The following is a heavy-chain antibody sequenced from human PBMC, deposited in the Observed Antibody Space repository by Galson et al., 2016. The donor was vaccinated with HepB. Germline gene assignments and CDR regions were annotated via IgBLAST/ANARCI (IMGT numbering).Heavy chain of an antibody. Sequence: LSLTCTVSGGSISSGGYYWSWIRQHPGKGLEWIGYIYHSGSTYYNPSLKSRVSISVDTSMNQFSLRLSSVTAADTAVYYCARDRSSGSGNFGYWGQGTLVTVSS. CDR1: GGSISSGGYY. CDR2: IYHSGST. J-gene: IGHJ4*02. CDR3: ARDRSSGSGNFGY. V-gene: IGHV4-31*03. D-gene: IGHD3-10*01.